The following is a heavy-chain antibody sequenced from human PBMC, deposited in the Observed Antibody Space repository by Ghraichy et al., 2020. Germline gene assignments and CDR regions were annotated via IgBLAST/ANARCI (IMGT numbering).Heavy chain of an antibody. V-gene: IGHV4-34*01. CDR3: ARGPEGIAAAGRPLDY. CDR1: GGSFSGYY. J-gene: IGHJ4*02. Sequence: SETLSLTCAVYGGSFSGYYWSWIRQPPGKGLEWIGEINHSGSTNYNPSLKSRVTISVDTSKNQFSLKLSSVTAADTAVYYCARGPEGIAAAGRPLDYWGQGTLVTVSS. CDR2: INHSGST. D-gene: IGHD6-13*01.